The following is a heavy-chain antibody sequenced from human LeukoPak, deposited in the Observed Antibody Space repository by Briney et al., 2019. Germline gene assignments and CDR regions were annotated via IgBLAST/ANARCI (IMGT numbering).Heavy chain of an antibody. Sequence: PGGSLRLSCAASGFTFDYYGMSWVRQAPGKGLEWVSGINWNGGSKGYADSVKGRFTISRDNAKNSLYLQMNSLRAEDTALYYCARVVDWNYCFDYWGKGILVTASS. J-gene: IGHJ4*02. V-gene: IGHV3-20*04. CDR1: GFTFDYYG. CDR3: ARVVDWNYCFDY. D-gene: IGHD1-7*01. CDR2: INWNGGSK.